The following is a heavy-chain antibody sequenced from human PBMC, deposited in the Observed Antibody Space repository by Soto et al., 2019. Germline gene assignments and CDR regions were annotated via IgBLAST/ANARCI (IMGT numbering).Heavy chain of an antibody. CDR3: ASRDSGNFGSYYDYGMDV. CDR1: GGTFSSYA. V-gene: IGHV1-69*12. Sequence: QVQLVQSGAEVKKPGSSVKVSCKASGGTFSSYAITWVRQAPGQGLEWMGGIIPIFGTANYAQKFQGRVTITADESTSTPYMELSSLRSEDTAVYYCASRDSGNFGSYYDYGMDVWGQGTTVTVSS. J-gene: IGHJ6*02. CDR2: IIPIFGTA. D-gene: IGHD1-26*01.